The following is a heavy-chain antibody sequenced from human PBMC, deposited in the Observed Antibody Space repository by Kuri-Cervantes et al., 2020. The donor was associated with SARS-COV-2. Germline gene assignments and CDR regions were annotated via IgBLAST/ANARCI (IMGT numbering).Heavy chain of an antibody. J-gene: IGHJ5*02. V-gene: IGHV4-34*01. D-gene: IGHD2-2*01. CDR1: DESFSGYS. CDR3: ARGGACSSTSCYYWFDP. Sequence: GSLRLSCVVCDESFSGYSWTWIRQPPGKGLEWIGEINHSGSTNYNPSLKSRVTISVDTSKNQFSMKLSSVTAADTAVYYCARGGACSSTSCYYWFDPWGQGTLVTVSS. CDR2: INHSGST.